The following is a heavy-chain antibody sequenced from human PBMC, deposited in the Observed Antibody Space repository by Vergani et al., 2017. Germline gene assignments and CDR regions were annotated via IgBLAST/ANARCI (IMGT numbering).Heavy chain of an antibody. J-gene: IGHJ4*02. V-gene: IGHV4-39*07. CDR3: ARNVVVTAMYFDY. D-gene: IGHD2-21*02. Sequence: QLQLQESGPGLVKPSETLSLTCTVSGGSISSSSYYWGWIRQPPGKGLEWIGSIYYSGSTYYNPSLKSRVTISVDTSKNQFSLKLRAVTAADTAVYYCARNVVVTAMYFDYWGQGTLVTVSS. CDR1: GGSISSSSYY. CDR2: IYYSGST.